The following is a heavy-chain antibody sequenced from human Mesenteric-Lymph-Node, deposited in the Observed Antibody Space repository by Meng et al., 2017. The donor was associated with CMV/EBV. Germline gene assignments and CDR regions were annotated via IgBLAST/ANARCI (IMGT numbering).Heavy chain of an antibody. J-gene: IGHJ4*02. CDR1: GFTFSSYS. CDR2: ISSSSSYI. Sequence: GGSLRLSCAASGFTFSSYSMNWVRQAPGKGLEWVSSISSSSSYIYYADSVKGRFTISRDNAKNSLYLQMNSLRAEDTAVYYCARDVSGSYSATDYWGQGTLVTVSS. CDR3: ARDVSGSYSATDY. V-gene: IGHV3-21*01. D-gene: IGHD1-26*01.